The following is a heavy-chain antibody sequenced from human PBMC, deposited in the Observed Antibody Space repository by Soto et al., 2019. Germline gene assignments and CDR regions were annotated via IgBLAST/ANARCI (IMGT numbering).Heavy chain of an antibody. Sequence: QVQLQQWGAGLLKPSETLSLTCAVYGGSFSGYYWSWIRQPPGKGLEWIGEINHSGSTNYNPSLTSRVPTSVDTSTHQFSPKLSSGTAADTAVYYCASGGRDGYTVWGQGTLVTASS. CDR2: INHSGST. J-gene: IGHJ4*02. CDR1: GGSFSGYY. V-gene: IGHV4-34*01. CDR3: ASGGRDGYTV. D-gene: IGHD5-12*01.